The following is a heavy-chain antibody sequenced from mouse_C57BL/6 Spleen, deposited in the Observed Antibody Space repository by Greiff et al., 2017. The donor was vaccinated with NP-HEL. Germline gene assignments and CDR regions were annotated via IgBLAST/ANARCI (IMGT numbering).Heavy chain of an antibody. J-gene: IGHJ3*01. D-gene: IGHD2-4*01. CDR2: ISSGGSYT. Sequence: EVKLVESGGDLVKPGGSLKLSCAASGFTFSSYGMSWVRQTPDKRLEWVATISSGGSYTYYPDSVKGRFTISRDNAKNTLYLQMSSLKSEDTAMYYCASDYDYDRTWFAYWGQGTLVTVSA. CDR3: ASDYDYDRTWFAY. V-gene: IGHV5-6*02. CDR1: GFTFSSYG.